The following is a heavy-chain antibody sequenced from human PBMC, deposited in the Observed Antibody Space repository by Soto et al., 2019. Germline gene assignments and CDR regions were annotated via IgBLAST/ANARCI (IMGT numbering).Heavy chain of an antibody. Sequence: QLQLQESGPGLVKPSETLSLTCTVSGGSISSSSYYWGWIRQPPGKGLEWIGSIYYSGSTYYNPSLKSRVTTSVDTSNNQFSQKLSSVTAADTAVYYCASLAVYSSSWYIASVYYYGMDVWGQGTTVTVSS. J-gene: IGHJ6*02. V-gene: IGHV4-39*01. CDR3: ASLAVYSSSWYIASVYYYGMDV. CDR1: GGSISSSSYY. D-gene: IGHD6-13*01. CDR2: IYYSGST.